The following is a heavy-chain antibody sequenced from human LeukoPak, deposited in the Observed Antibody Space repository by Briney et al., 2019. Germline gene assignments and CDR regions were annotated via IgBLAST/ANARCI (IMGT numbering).Heavy chain of an antibody. V-gene: IGHV3-48*03. CDR2: ISSSGSTI. D-gene: IGHD3-22*01. J-gene: IGHJ6*03. Sequence: PGGSLRLSCAASGFTFSSYAMHWVRQAPGKGLEWVSYISSSGSTIYYADSVKGRFTISRDNAKNSLYLQMNSLRAEDTAVYYCARDSYDSSAAYYYYMDVWGKGTTVTISS. CDR3: ARDSYDSSAAYYYYMDV. CDR1: GFTFSSYA.